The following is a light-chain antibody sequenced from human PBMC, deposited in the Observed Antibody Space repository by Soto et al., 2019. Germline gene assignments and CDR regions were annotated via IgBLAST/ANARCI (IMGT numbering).Light chain of an antibody. J-gene: IGLJ1*01. CDR3: SSYTSSSTRV. Sequence: QSALTQPASVSGSPGQSITISCTGTTGNVGGYNYASWNQHHPGKAPKLMIYDIRNRPSGVSNRFSGSKSGNTASLTISGLQAEDEADYYCSSYTSSSTRVFGTGTKVTVL. V-gene: IGLV2-14*03. CDR2: DIR. CDR1: TGNVGGYNY.